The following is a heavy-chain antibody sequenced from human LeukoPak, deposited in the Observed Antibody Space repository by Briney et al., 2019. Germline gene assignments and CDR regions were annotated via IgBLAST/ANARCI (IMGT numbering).Heavy chain of an antibody. CDR3: ARDLRGSGWLAAETGFDY. Sequence: PGGSLRLSCAASGFTFSSYEMNWVRQAPGKGLEWVSYISSSGSTIYYADSVKGRFTISRDNAKNSLYLQMNSLRAEDTAVYYCARDLRGSGWLAAETGFDYWGQGTLVTVSS. J-gene: IGHJ4*02. CDR2: ISSSGSTI. V-gene: IGHV3-48*03. D-gene: IGHD6-19*01. CDR1: GFTFSSYE.